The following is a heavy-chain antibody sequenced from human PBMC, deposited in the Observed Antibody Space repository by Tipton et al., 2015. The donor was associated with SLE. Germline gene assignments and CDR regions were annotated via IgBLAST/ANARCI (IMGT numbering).Heavy chain of an antibody. CDR2: IHHTGRT. V-gene: IGHV4-61*08. D-gene: IGHD2-21*02. CDR3: ARVGDMTTIVQGYAFDI. CDR1: GASISNGGYS. Sequence: TLSLTCAVSGASISNGGYSWSWLRQPPGKGLEWIGYIHHTGRTKYNPSLKSRVTILVDTSKNQFSLTLSSVTAADTAVYFCARVGDMTTIVQGYAFDIWGQGTMVTVSP. J-gene: IGHJ3*02.